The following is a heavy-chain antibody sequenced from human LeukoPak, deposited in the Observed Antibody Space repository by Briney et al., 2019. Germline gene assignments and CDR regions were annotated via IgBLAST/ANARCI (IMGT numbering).Heavy chain of an antibody. J-gene: IGHJ6*03. CDR2: ISSSSSYI. CDR1: GFTFSSYS. Sequence: GGSLRLSCAASGFTFSSYSMNWVRQAPGKGLEWVSSISSSSSYIYYADSVKGRFTISRDNAKNSLYLQMNSPRAEDTAVYYCARVPMMRGVVIDHMDVWGKGTTVTISS. V-gene: IGHV3-21*01. CDR3: ARVPMMRGVVIDHMDV. D-gene: IGHD3-10*01.